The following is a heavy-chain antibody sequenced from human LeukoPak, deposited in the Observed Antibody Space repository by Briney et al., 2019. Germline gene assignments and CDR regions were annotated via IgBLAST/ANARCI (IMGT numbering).Heavy chain of an antibody. J-gene: IGHJ3*02. CDR1: GGSISSKNW. V-gene: IGHV4-4*02. CDR2: IYHTGST. D-gene: IGHD3-10*01. Sequence: SETLSLTCAVSGGSISSKNWWIWVRQPPEKGLEWIGEIYHTGSTNYNPSLKSRVTMSVDKSKNQFSLKLSSVTAADTAIYYCARDTGGRGRLDAFDIWGQGTMVTVSS. CDR3: ARDTGGRGRLDAFDI.